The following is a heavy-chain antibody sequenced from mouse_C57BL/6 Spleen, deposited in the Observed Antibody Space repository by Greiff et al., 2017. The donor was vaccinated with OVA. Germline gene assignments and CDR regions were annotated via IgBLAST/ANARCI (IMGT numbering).Heavy chain of an antibody. CDR3: ARRDYGRGYYFDY. CDR2: IDPSDSYT. J-gene: IGHJ2*01. V-gene: IGHV1-50*01. Sequence: QVQLQQPGAELVKPGASVKLSCKASGYTFTSYWMQWVKQRPGQGLEWIGEIDPSDSYTNYNQKFKGKATLTVDTSSSTAYMQLSSLTSEDSAVYYGARRDYGRGYYFDYWGQGTTLTVSS. D-gene: IGHD1-1*01. CDR1: GYTFTSYW.